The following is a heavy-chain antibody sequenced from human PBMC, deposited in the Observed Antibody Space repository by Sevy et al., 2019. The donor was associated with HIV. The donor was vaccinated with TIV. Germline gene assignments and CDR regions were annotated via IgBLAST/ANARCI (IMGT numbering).Heavy chain of an antibody. CDR1: GGSISSSSYY. CDR2: IYYSGST. J-gene: IGHJ4*02. Sequence: SETLSLTCTVSGGSISSSSYYSGWIRQPPGKGLEWIGSIYYSGSTYYNPSLKSRVTISVDTSKNQFSLKLSSVTAADTAVYYCARHTSDIVVVPAAKGGLFDYWGQGTLVTVSS. V-gene: IGHV4-39*01. CDR3: ARHTSDIVVVPAAKGGLFDY. D-gene: IGHD2-2*01.